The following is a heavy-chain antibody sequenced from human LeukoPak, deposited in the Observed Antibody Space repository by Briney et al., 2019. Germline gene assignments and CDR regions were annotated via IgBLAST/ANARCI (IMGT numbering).Heavy chain of an antibody. CDR3: ASGDSSSWYFQFDY. Sequence: GGSLRLSCAASGFTVSSNYMSWVRQAPGKGLEWVSVIYSGGSTYYADSVKGRFTISRDNSKKTLYLQMNSLRAEDTAVYYCASGDSSSWYFQFDYWGQGTLVTVSS. J-gene: IGHJ4*02. D-gene: IGHD6-13*01. V-gene: IGHV3-53*01. CDR2: IYSGGST. CDR1: GFTVSSNY.